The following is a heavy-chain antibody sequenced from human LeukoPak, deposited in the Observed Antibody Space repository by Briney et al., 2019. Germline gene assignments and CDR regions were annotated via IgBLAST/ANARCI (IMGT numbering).Heavy chain of an antibody. CDR1: GGTFSSYA. Sequence: ASVKVSCKASGGTFSSYAISWVRQAPGQGLEWMGGIIPIFGTANHAQKFQGRVTITADESTSTAYMELSSLRSEDTAVYYCARFDFESGYYFDYWGQGTLVTVSS. J-gene: IGHJ4*02. D-gene: IGHD3-3*01. V-gene: IGHV1-69*13. CDR3: ARFDFESGYYFDY. CDR2: IIPIFGTA.